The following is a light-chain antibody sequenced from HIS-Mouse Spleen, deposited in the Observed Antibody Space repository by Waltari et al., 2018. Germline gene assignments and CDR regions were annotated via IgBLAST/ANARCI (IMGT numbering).Light chain of an antibody. J-gene: IGLJ3*02. CDR1: SSYVGSYNL. CDR2: EGS. V-gene: IGLV2-23*01. CDR3: CSYAGSSTWV. Sequence: QSALTQPASVSGSPGQSLTIPCTGTSSYVGSYNLVSWYQQHPGKAPKLMIYEGSKRPSGVSNRFSGSKSGNTASLTISGLQAEDEADYYCCSYAGSSTWVFGGGTKLTVL.